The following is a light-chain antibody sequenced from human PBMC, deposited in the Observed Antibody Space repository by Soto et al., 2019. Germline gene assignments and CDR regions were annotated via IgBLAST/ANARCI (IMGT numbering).Light chain of an antibody. CDR1: TSDVGGYNY. Sequence: QSALTQPASVSGSPGQSIAISCTGTTSDVGGYNYVSWYQQHPGEAPKLMIYDVSNRPSGVSNRFSGSKSGSMASLTISGLQAEDEADYYCTSYTSSSTLVFGGGTKLTVL. J-gene: IGLJ3*02. CDR3: TSYTSSSTLV. CDR2: DVS. V-gene: IGLV2-14*03.